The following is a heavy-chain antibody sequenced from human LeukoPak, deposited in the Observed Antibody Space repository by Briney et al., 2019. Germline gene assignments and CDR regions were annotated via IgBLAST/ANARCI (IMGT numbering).Heavy chain of an antibody. J-gene: IGHJ6*03. Sequence: SETLSLTCAVSGGSISTFYWSWIRQPAGKGLEWIGRIYTSGSTNYNPSLKSRVTMSIDTSKNQFSLKLSSVTAADTAVYFCARVRGSSWNTGYYYHFMDVWGKGTTVTISS. V-gene: IGHV4-4*07. CDR2: IYTSGST. D-gene: IGHD6-13*01. CDR1: GGSISTFY. CDR3: ARVRGSSWNTGYYYHFMDV.